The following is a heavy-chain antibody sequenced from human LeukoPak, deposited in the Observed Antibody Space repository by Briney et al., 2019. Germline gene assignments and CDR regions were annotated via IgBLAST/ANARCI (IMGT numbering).Heavy chain of an antibody. CDR2: FSGSGGST. CDR3: AKDGVEEILWFGELLHYFDY. CDR1: GFTFSSYA. J-gene: IGHJ4*02. Sequence: PGGSLRLSCAASGFTFSSYAMSWVRQAPGKGLECISGFSGSGGSTYYADSVKGRFTISRDNSKNTLYLQMNSLRAEDTAVYYCAKDGVEEILWFGELLHYFDYWGQGTLVTVSS. D-gene: IGHD3-10*01. V-gene: IGHV3-23*01.